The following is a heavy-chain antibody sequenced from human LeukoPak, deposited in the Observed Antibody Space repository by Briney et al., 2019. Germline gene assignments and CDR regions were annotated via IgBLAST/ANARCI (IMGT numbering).Heavy chain of an antibody. CDR1: GFTFSSYS. Sequence: GGSLRLACAASGFTFSSYSMNWVRQAPGKGLEWFSSISSSSSYIYYADSVKGRFTISRDNAKNSLYLQMNSLRAEDTAVYYCASDGSVVTLPFDYWGQGTLVTVSS. V-gene: IGHV3-21*01. J-gene: IGHJ4*02. CDR3: ASDGSVVTLPFDY. CDR2: ISSSSSYI. D-gene: IGHD4-23*01.